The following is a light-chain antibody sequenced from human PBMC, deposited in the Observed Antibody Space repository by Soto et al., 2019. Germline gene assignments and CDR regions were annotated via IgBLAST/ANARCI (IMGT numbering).Light chain of an antibody. J-gene: IGKJ4*01. CDR1: QSVLYSSNNKNY. CDR3: QQYYSTLPT. V-gene: IGKV4-1*01. CDR2: WAS. Sequence: DIVMTQSPDSLAVSLGERATINCKSSQSVLYSSNNKNYLAWFQQKPGQPPKLLIYWASTRESGVPDRFSGSGSRTDFTLTISSLQAEDVAVYYCQQYYSTLPTFGGGTKVEIK.